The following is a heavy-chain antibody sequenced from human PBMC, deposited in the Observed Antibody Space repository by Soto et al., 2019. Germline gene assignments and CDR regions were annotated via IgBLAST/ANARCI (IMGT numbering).Heavy chain of an antibody. Sequence: GASVKVSCKASGGTFSSYAISWVRQAPGQGLEWMGGIIPIFGTANYAQKFQGRVTITADESTSTAYMELSSLRSEDTAVYYCARGRSAAGTFPDYWGQGTLVTVSS. CDR2: IIPIFGTA. D-gene: IGHD6-13*01. CDR3: ARGRSAAGTFPDY. V-gene: IGHV1-69*13. CDR1: GGTFSSYA. J-gene: IGHJ4*02.